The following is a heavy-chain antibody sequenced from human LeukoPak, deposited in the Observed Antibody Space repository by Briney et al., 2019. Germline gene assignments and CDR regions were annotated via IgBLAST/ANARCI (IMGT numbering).Heavy chain of an antibody. CDR1: GGSISSYY. CDR3: ARQGFSSSWYTRGYYYYGMDV. D-gene: IGHD6-13*01. Sequence: SETLSLTCTVAGGSISSYYWSWIRQPPGKGLEWIGYIYYSGSTNYNPSLKSRVTISVDTSKNQFSLKLSSVTAADTAVYYCARQGFSSSWYTRGYYYYGMDVWGQGTTVTVSS. CDR2: IYYSGST. V-gene: IGHV4-59*08. J-gene: IGHJ6*02.